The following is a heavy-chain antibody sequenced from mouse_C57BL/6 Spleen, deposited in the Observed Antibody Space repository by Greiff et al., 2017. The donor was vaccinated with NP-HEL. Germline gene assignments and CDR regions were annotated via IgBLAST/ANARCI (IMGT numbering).Heavy chain of an antibody. J-gene: IGHJ4*01. CDR2: IDPSDSYT. CDR3: ARKGGLLSYAMDY. Sequence: VQLQQPGAELVMPGASVKLSCKASGYTFTSYWMHWVKQRPGQGLEWIGEIDPSDSYTNYNQKFKGKSTLTVDKSSSPAYMQLSSLTSEDSAVYYCARKGGLLSYAMDYWGQGTSVTVSS. V-gene: IGHV1-69*01. D-gene: IGHD2-10*01. CDR1: GYTFTSYW.